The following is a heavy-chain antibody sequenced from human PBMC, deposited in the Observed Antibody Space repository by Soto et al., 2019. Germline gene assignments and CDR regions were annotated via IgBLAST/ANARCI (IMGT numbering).Heavy chain of an antibody. D-gene: IGHD4-17*01. CDR3: ARDAPVHDYGGYETDAFDI. CDR2: IIPILGIA. CDR1: GGTFSSYT. V-gene: IGHV1-69*04. J-gene: IGHJ3*02. Sequence: ASVKVSCKASGGTFSSYTISWVRQAPGQGLEWMGRIIPILGIANYAQKFQGRVTITADKSTSTAYMELSSLRSEDTAVYYCARDAPVHDYGGYETDAFDIWGQGTMVTVSS.